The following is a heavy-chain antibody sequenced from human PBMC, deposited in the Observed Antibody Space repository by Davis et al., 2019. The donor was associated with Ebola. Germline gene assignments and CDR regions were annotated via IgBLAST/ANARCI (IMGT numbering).Heavy chain of an antibody. CDR3: ARGSIPARIRLDYYYGMDV. V-gene: IGHV1-2*04. D-gene: IGHD5-12*01. CDR1: GYTFTSYD. J-gene: IGHJ6*02. CDR2: INPNSGGT. Sequence: ASVKVSCKASGYTFTSYDINWVRQATGQGLEWMGWINPNSGGTNYAQKFQGWVTMTRDTSISTAYMELSRLRSDDTAVYYCARGSIPARIRLDYYYGMDVWGQGTTVTVSS.